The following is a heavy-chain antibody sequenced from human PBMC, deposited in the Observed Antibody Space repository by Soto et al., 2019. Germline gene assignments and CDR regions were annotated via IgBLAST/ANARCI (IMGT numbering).Heavy chain of an antibody. Sequence: EVELLESGGGLIHPGESLRLSCAASGFSFSSYAMIWVRQAPGKGLEWVSVMSASGGTSYFADSVKGRFSMSRDNSKNMFYLEMNSLRAEDTAIYFCAKGSIQYSASIDYWGQGTGVSVSS. V-gene: IGHV3-23*01. J-gene: IGHJ4*02. CDR2: MSASGGTS. D-gene: IGHD5-12*01. CDR1: GFSFSSYA. CDR3: AKGSIQYSASIDY.